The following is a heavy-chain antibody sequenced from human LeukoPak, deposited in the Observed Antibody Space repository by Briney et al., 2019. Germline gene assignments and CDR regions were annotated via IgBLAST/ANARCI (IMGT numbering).Heavy chain of an antibody. CDR2: ISGSGGST. Sequence: GWSLRLSCAASGFTFSSYAMSWVRQAPGEGLEWVSAISGSGGSTYYADSVKGRFTISRDNSKNTLYLQMNSLRAEDTAVYYCAKREIVVVVAATSEAPTLFDYWGQGTLVTVSS. D-gene: IGHD2-15*01. V-gene: IGHV3-23*01. J-gene: IGHJ4*02. CDR3: AKREIVVVVAATSEAPTLFDY. CDR1: GFTFSSYA.